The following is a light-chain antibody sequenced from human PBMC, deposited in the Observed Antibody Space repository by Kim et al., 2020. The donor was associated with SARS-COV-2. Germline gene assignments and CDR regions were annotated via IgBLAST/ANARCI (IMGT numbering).Light chain of an antibody. CDR3: SSYTSRNTLI. J-gene: IGLJ2*01. Sequence: GQSITISCTGASNDVGGYNYVSWYQQHPDRAPKVMIYDVSYRPSGVSDRFSGSKSGNTASLTISGLQAEDEADYYCSSYTSRNTLIFGGGTKVTVL. V-gene: IGLV2-14*03. CDR2: DVS. CDR1: SNDVGGYNY.